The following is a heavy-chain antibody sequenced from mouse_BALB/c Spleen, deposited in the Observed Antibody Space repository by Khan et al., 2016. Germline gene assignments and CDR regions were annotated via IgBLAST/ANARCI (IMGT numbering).Heavy chain of an antibody. Sequence: VQLKQSGPSLVKPSQILSLTCSVSGDSITSGYWNWIRKFPGNKLEYMGYISYSGSTYYSPSLKSRISITRDTSKSQYYLQLNSVTTEDTATYYCATYDGWYFDVWGAGTTVTVSS. CDR1: GDSITSGY. CDR3: ATYDGWYFDV. CDR2: ISYSGST. D-gene: IGHD2-3*01. V-gene: IGHV3-8*02. J-gene: IGHJ1*01.